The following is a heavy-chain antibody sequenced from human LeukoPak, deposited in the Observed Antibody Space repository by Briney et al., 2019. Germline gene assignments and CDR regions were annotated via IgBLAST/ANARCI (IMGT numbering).Heavy chain of an antibody. J-gene: IGHJ5*02. CDR1: GYTFTGYY. Sequence: ASVKVSCKASGYTFTGYYMHWVRQAPGQGPEWMGWINPNSGGTNYAQKFQGRVTMTRDTSISTAYMELSRLRSDDTAVYYCARGGELLLYLNWFDPWGQGTLVTVSS. V-gene: IGHV1-2*02. CDR3: ARGGELLLYLNWFDP. D-gene: IGHD2-2*01. CDR2: INPNSGGT.